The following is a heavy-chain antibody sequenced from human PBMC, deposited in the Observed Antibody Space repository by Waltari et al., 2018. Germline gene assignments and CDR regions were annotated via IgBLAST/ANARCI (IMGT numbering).Heavy chain of an antibody. CDR3: AREIADIVVVPAARAGWFDP. D-gene: IGHD2-2*01. V-gene: IGHV1-69*04. Sequence: QVQLVQSGAEVKKPGSSVKVSCKASGGTFSSYAISWVRQAPGQGLEWMGRIIPILGIANYAQKFQGRVTITADKATGTAYMELSSLRSEDTAVYYCAREIADIVVVPAARAGWFDPWGQGTLVTVSS. CDR2: IIPILGIA. CDR1: GGTFSSYA. J-gene: IGHJ5*02.